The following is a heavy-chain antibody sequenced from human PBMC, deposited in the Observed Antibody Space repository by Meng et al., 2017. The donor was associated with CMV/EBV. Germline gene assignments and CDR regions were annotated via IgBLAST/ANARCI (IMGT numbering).Heavy chain of an antibody. CDR1: GYAFTSYD. CDR2: MNPNSDHT. Sequence: ASVKVSCKTSGYAFTSYDIIWVRRAAGQGLEWMGWMNPNSDHTGYAQNFQGRVTFTRDTSKRTAYMELSSLRSEDTAVYYCARGPGLGPPLDYWGQGTLVTVSS. D-gene: IGHD3/OR15-3a*01. J-gene: IGHJ4*02. CDR3: ARGPGLGPPLDY. V-gene: IGHV1-8*03.